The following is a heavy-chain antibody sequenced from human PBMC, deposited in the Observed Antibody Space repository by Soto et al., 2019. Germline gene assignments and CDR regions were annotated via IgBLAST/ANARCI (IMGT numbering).Heavy chain of an antibody. CDR1: GFTFSSYA. V-gene: IGHV3-23*01. CDR2: ISGSGGST. D-gene: IGHD4-17*01. CDR3: AKDFGDYITHYYYYMDV. Sequence: GGSLRLSCAASGFTFSSYAMSWVRQAPGKGLEWVSAISGSGGSTYYADSVKGRFTISRDNSKNTLYLQMNSLRAEDTAVYYCAKDFGDYITHYYYYMDVWRKGTTVTVSS. J-gene: IGHJ6*03.